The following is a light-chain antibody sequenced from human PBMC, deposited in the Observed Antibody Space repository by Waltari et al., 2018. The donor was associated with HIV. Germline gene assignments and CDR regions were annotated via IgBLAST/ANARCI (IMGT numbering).Light chain of an antibody. Sequence: EIVLTQSPATLSLSPGARATLSCRASQSVSSSLAWYQLKPGQAPRLLIYGASNRATGIPARFSGGVSGTDFTLTISSLEPEDFAVYYCLQRNSWPLTFGGGTRVEIK. CDR1: QSVSSS. J-gene: IGKJ4*01. CDR2: GAS. CDR3: LQRNSWPLT. V-gene: IGKV3-11*01.